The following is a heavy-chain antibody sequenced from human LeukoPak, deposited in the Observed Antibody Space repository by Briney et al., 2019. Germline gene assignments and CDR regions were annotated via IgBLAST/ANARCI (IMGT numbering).Heavy chain of an antibody. CDR1: GFTFSSYW. CDR2: INQDGSEK. Sequence: GGTLRLSCAASGFTFSSYWMSWVPEAPGKGLEGGANINQDGSEKYYVDSVKCRFTITRDNAKNSLYLQMNSLRAEDTAVYYCASRVWVGATFHYYYYMDVWGKGTTVTVSS. CDR3: ASRVWVGATFHYYYYMDV. J-gene: IGHJ6*03. V-gene: IGHV3-7*01. D-gene: IGHD1-26*01.